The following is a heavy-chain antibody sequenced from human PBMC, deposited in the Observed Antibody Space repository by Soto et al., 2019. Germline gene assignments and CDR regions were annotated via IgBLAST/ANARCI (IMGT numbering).Heavy chain of an antibody. CDR3: ARVDVERATIHVFDS. CDR2: ISYDGSNK. CDR1: GFTFSSYA. J-gene: IGHJ4*02. D-gene: IGHD5-12*01. Sequence: QVQLVESGGGVGQPGRSLRLSCAASGFTFSSYAMHWVRQAPGKGLEWVAGISYDGSNKYYADSVKGRFTIYRDNSKNSLYMQMNSLRAEDTAVYYCARVDVERATIHVFDSWGQGPLFTFSS. V-gene: IGHV3-30-3*01.